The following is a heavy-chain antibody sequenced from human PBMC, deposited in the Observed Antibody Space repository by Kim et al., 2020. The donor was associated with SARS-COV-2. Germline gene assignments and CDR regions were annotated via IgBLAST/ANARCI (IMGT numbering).Heavy chain of an antibody. CDR3: AREEAAAGLSYFDY. V-gene: IGHV1-69*13. J-gene: IGHJ4*02. CDR2: IIPIFGTA. Sequence: SVKVSCKASGGTFSSYAISWVRQAPGQGLEWMGGIIPIFGTANYAQKFQGRVTITADESTSTAYMELSSLRSEDTAVYYCAREEAAAGLSYFDYWGQGTLVTVSS. D-gene: IGHD6-13*01. CDR1: GGTFSSYA.